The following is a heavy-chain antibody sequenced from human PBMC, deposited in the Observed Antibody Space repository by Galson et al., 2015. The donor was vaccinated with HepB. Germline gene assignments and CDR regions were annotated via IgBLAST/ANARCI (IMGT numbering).Heavy chain of an antibody. D-gene: IGHD3-10*01. CDR1: GFTFSSYA. Sequence: SLRLSCAGSGFTFSSYAMHWVRQAPGKGLEWVAVISFDGFNKYYADSVKGRFTISRDNSKNTLYLQMNSLSAEDTAVYYCARGRMVRGLSLRYDAVDTWDQGTMVTVSS. V-gene: IGHV3-30*04. CDR2: ISFDGFNK. J-gene: IGHJ3*02. CDR3: ARGRMVRGLSLRYDAVDT.